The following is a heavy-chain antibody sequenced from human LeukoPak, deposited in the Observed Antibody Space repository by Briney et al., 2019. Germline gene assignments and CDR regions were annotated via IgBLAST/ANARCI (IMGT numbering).Heavy chain of an antibody. D-gene: IGHD3-3*01. J-gene: IGHJ5*02. CDR3: ARGLVRYYDFWSGSYGAARWFDP. CDR2: INHSGST. Sequence: SETLSLTCAVYGGSFSGYYWSWIRQPPGKGLEWIGEINHSGSTKDNPSHKSRVTISVDTSKNQFSLKLSSVTAADTAVYYCARGLVRYYDFWSGSYGAARWFDPWGQGTLVTVSS. V-gene: IGHV4-34*01. CDR1: GGSFSGYY.